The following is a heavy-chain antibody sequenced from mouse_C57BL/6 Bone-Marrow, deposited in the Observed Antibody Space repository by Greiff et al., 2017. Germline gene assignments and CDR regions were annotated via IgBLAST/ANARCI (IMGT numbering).Heavy chain of an antibody. V-gene: IGHV7-3*01. CDR2: IRNKANGYTT. Sequence: VQLKESGGGLVQPGGSLSLSCAASGFTFTDYYMSWVRQPPGKALEWLGFIRNKANGYTTEYSASVKGRFTISRDNSQSILYLQMNALRAEDSATYYCARSDYDDYYYAMDYWGQGTSVTVSS. CDR1: GFTFTDYY. D-gene: IGHD2-4*01. CDR3: ARSDYDDYYYAMDY. J-gene: IGHJ4*01.